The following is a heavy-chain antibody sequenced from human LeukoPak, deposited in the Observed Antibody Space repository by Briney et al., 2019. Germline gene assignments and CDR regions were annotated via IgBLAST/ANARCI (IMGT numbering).Heavy chain of an antibody. D-gene: IGHD4-17*01. V-gene: IGHV1-2*02. Sequence: GASVKVSCKASGYTFTGYYMHWVRQAPGQGLEWMGWINPNSGGTNYAQKFQGRVTMTRDTSISTAYMELSRLRSDDTAVYYCARVVPAVGDYGDRNPYFDYWGQGTLVTVSS. CDR1: GYTFTGYY. CDR3: ARVVPAVGDYGDRNPYFDY. CDR2: INPNSGGT. J-gene: IGHJ4*02.